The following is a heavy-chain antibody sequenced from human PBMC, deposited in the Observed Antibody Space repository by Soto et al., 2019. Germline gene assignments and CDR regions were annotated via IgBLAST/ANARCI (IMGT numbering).Heavy chain of an antibody. Sequence: ASVKVSCKASGYTFTSYAMHWVRQAPGQRLEWMGWINADNGNTNYAQKLQGRVTMTTDTSTSTAYMELRSLRSDDTAVYYCAREFYSGSYYHFDYWGQGTLVTVSS. CDR1: GYTFTSYA. V-gene: IGHV1-3*01. D-gene: IGHD1-26*01. CDR2: INADNGNT. CDR3: AREFYSGSYYHFDY. J-gene: IGHJ4*02.